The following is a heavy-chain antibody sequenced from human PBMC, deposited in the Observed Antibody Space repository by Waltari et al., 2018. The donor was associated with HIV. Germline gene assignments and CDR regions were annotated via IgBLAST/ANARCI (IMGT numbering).Heavy chain of an antibody. Sequence: EVQLVESGGGLVQPGGSLRLSCGASGFTFTSYGMSWVRQAPGKGLEWVANIKQDGSEKYYVDSMKGRFTISRDNAKNSLYLQMNSLRAEDTAVYYCARVRGYSCWDWGQGTLVTVSS. D-gene: IGHD2-2*01. CDR1: GFTFTSYG. CDR3: ARVRGYSCWD. J-gene: IGHJ4*02. CDR2: IKQDGSEK. V-gene: IGHV3-7*01.